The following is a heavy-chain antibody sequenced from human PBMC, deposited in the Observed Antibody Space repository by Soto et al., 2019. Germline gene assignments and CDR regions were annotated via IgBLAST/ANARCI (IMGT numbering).Heavy chain of an antibody. CDR2: IIPIFGTA. CDR1: GGTFSSYA. V-gene: IGHV1-69*06. Sequence: ASVKVSCKASGGTFSSYAISWVRQAPGQGLEWMGGIIPIFGTANYAQKFQGRVTITADKSTSTAYMELSSLRSEDTAVYYCARDRVGAYCGGDCYSGWYFDLWGRGTLVTVSS. J-gene: IGHJ2*01. CDR3: ARDRVGAYCGGDCYSGWYFDL. D-gene: IGHD2-21*02.